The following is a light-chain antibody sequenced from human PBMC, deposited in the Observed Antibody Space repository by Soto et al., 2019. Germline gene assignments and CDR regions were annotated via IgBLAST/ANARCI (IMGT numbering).Light chain of an antibody. Sequence: EIVLTQSPDTLSLSPGERATLSCRASQSVSSNNLVWYQQKVGQAPRLLIYGASSRATGIPDRFSGSGSGTDFTLSISRLETEDFAVYYCPQYGNSLWTSGQGTKVEIK. CDR3: PQYGNSLWT. CDR2: GAS. J-gene: IGKJ1*01. V-gene: IGKV3-20*01. CDR1: QSVSSNN.